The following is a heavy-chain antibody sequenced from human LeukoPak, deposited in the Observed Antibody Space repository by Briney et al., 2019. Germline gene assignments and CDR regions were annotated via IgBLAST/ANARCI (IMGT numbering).Heavy chain of an antibody. V-gene: IGHV3-9*01. CDR2: ISWNSGSI. J-gene: IGHJ4*02. D-gene: IGHD3-10*01. CDR1: GFTFDDYA. CDR3: AKGGLLWFGESSPDYFDY. Sequence: GRSMRLSCAAAGFTFDDYAMHWVRQAPGEGLEWVSGISWNSGSIGYADSVKGRFTISRDNAKNSLYLQMNSLRAEDTALYYCAKGGLLWFGESSPDYFDYWGQGTLVTVSS.